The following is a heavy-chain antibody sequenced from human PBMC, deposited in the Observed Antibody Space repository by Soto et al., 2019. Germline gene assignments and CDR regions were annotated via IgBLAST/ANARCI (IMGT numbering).Heavy chain of an antibody. V-gene: IGHV5-10-1*01. CDR1: GYSFTNYW. D-gene: IGHD3-10*01. Sequence: GESLKISCKGSGYSFTNYWITWVRQMPGKGLEWMGRIDLSDSYTSYSPSFQGHVTISADKSISTSYLQWSSLKASDSAMYYCARHFMAGGVSPPFDYWGQGSLVTVSS. J-gene: IGHJ4*02. CDR2: IDLSDSYT. CDR3: ARHFMAGGVSPPFDY.